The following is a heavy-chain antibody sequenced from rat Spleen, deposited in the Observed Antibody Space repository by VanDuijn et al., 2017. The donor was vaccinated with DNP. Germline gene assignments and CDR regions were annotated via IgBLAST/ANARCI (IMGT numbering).Heavy chain of an antibody. D-gene: IGHD1-7*01. CDR3: ATSSYFGYDYGFAY. J-gene: IGHJ3*01. CDR2: IIYDGSST. Sequence: VQLKESGPGLVQPSQTLSLTCTVAGFSLTTYNVHWVRQSPKKGLEWVATIIYDGSSTYYRDSVRGRFTISRDYARSTLYLQMDSLRAEDTATYYCATSSYFGYDYGFAYWGQGTLVTVSS. V-gene: IGHV5S10*01. CDR1: GFSLTTYN.